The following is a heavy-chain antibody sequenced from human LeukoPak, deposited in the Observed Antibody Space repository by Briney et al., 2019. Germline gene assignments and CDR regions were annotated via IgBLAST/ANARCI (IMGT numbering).Heavy chain of an antibody. CDR2: ISGSGGST. D-gene: IGHD3-22*01. CDR3: AKQQGYYYDSSGYAEFDY. V-gene: IGHV3-23*01. CDR1: GFTFSSYA. J-gene: IGHJ4*02. Sequence: GGSLRLSCAASGFTFSSYAMSWVRQAPGKGLEWVSAISGSGGSTYYADPVKGRFTISRDNSKNTLYLQMNSLRAEDTAVYYCAKQQGYYYDSSGYAEFDYWGQGTLVTVSS.